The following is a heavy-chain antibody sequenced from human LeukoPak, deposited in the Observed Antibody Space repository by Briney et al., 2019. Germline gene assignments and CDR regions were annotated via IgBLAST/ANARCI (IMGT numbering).Heavy chain of an antibody. CDR1: GGSISSYY. CDR3: ARSTGYCSSTSCGWFDP. Sequence: SETLSLTCTVSGGSISSYYWSWIRQPPGRGLGGMGYFFYSGSTNCNPSLKSRVTISVDTSKNQFSLKLSSVTAADTAVYYCARSTGYCSSTSCGWFDPWGQGTLVTVSS. J-gene: IGHJ5*02. V-gene: IGHV4-59*01. CDR2: FFYSGST. D-gene: IGHD2-2*01.